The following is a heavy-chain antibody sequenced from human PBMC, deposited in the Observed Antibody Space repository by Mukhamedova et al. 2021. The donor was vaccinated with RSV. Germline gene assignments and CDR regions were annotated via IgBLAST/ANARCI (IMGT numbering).Heavy chain of an antibody. V-gene: IGHV3-30*07. CDR3: ARAYYDFWSGWTFDY. Sequence: ADSVKGRFTISRDNSKNTRYLQMNSLRAEDTAVYYCARAYYDFWSGWTFDYWGQGTLVTVSS. J-gene: IGHJ4*02. D-gene: IGHD3-3*01.